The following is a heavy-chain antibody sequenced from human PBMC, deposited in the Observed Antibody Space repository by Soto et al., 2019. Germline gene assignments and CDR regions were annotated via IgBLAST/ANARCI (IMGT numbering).Heavy chain of an antibody. V-gene: IGHV1-18*04. CDR1: GYTFTSYG. J-gene: IGHJ6*02. Sequence: GASVKVSCKASGYTFTSYGISWARQAPGQGLEWMGWISAYNGNTNYAQKLQGRVTMTTDASTSTAYMELRSLRSDDTAVYYCAREGGIAAAGGYYYYCIDVRRQLTTVP. D-gene: IGHD6-13*01. CDR3: AREGGIAAAGGYYYYCIDV. CDR2: ISAYNGNT.